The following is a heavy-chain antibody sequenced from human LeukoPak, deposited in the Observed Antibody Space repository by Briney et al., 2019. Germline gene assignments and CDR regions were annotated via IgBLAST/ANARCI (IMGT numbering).Heavy chain of an antibody. Sequence: SETLSLTCTVSGGSISGYYWSWIRQPPGKGLEWIADINHSERTNYNPSLNSRVAMSVDTSKNQFSLKLSSVTAADTAVYYCASSGSGSYNWFDPWGQGTLVTVSS. D-gene: IGHD3-10*01. CDR3: ASSGSGSYNWFDP. CDR1: GGSISGYY. V-gene: IGHV4-34*01. J-gene: IGHJ5*02. CDR2: INHSERT.